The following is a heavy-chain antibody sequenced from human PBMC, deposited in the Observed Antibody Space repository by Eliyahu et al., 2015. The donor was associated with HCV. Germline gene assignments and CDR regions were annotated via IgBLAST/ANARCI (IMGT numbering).Heavy chain of an antibody. Sequence: QLQLQESGPGLVKPSETLSLTCTVSGGSISSSNYYWGWIRQPPGKGLEWIGSIDFCGSTHYNPSLKSRVTISVDTSKNQFSLKLSSVTAADTALYYCARSPRHHTYYFDYWGQGTPVTVSS. CDR3: ARSPRHHTYYFDY. CDR1: GGSISSSNYY. D-gene: IGHD1-14*01. J-gene: IGHJ4*02. CDR2: IDFCGST. V-gene: IGHV4-39*01.